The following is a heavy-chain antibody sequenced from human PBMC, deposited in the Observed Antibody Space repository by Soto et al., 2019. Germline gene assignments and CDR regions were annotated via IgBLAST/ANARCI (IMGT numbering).Heavy chain of an antibody. CDR1: GFTFRSYA. D-gene: IGHD6-13*01. CDR2: ISGSGGST. CDR3: FKDGTAAVHHAFDI. V-gene: IGHV3-23*01. J-gene: IGHJ3*02. Sequence: GGSLRLSCAASGFTFRSYAMSLVRQAPGKGLEWVSAISGSGGSTYYADSVKGRFTISRDNSKNTLYLQMNSLRAEDTAVYYFFKDGTAAVHHAFDIRGQRTMVTVSS.